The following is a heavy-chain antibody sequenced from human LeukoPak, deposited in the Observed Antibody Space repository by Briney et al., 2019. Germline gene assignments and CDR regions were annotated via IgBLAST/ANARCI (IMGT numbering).Heavy chain of an antibody. Sequence: GSLRLSCAASGFTFSSYSMNWVRQAPGKGLEWVSSISSSSSYIYYADSVKGRFTISRDNSKNSLYLQMNSLRTEDTALYYCAKDKQEMAHGGYFDYWGQGTLVTVSS. V-gene: IGHV3-21*04. CDR3: AKDKQEMAHGGYFDY. D-gene: IGHD5-24*01. CDR2: ISSSSSYI. J-gene: IGHJ4*02. CDR1: GFTFSSYS.